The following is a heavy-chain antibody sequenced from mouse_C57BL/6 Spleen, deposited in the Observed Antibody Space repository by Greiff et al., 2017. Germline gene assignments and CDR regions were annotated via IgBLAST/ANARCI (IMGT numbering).Heavy chain of an antibody. CDR3: ARHQNFYYGSSHWYFDV. D-gene: IGHD1-1*01. J-gene: IGHJ1*03. CDR1: GYAFSSYW. Sequence: QVQLKESGAELVKPGASVKISCKASGYAFSSYWMNWVKQRPGKGLEWIRQIYPGDGDTNYNGKFKGKATLTADKSSSTAYMQLSSLTSEDSAVYFCARHQNFYYGSSHWYFDVWGTGTTVTVSS. CDR2: IYPGDGDT. V-gene: IGHV1-80*01.